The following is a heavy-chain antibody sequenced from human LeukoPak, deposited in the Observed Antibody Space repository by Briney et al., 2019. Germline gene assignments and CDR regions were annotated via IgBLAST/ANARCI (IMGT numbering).Heavy chain of an antibody. CDR2: ISSSGTTI. V-gene: IGHV3-48*03. D-gene: IGHD2-2*01. Sequence: PGGSLRLSCAASGFTFSSYEMNWVRQAPGKGLEWVSYISSSGTTIYYADSVKGRFTISRDNAKNSLYLQMNSLRAEDTAVYYCARGRSCSSSICYSLNAFDIWGQGTMFTVSS. CDR1: GFTFSSYE. CDR3: ARGRSCSSSICYSLNAFDI. J-gene: IGHJ3*02.